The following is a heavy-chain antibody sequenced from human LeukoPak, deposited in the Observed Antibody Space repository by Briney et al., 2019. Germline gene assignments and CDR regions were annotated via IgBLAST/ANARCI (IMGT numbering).Heavy chain of an antibody. CDR3: ARVGYFDWLLSRYYGMDV. J-gene: IGHJ6*02. CDR1: GSSISSYY. Sequence: ETLSLTCTVSGSSISSYYWSWSRQPPGKGLELIGYNYYSGSTNYNPSLKSRVTISVDTSKNQFSLKLSSVTAADTAVYYCARVGYFDWLLSRYYGMDVWGQGTTVTVSS. CDR2: NYYSGST. D-gene: IGHD3-9*01. V-gene: IGHV4-59*01.